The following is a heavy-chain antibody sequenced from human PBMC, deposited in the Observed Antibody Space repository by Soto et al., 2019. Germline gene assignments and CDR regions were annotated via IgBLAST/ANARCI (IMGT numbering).Heavy chain of an antibody. Sequence: GGSLRLSCAASGFTFSSYAMSWVRQAPGKGLEWVSAISGSGGSTYYADSVKGRFTISRDNSKNTLYLQMNSLRAEDTAVYYCAKPGPRVRVLYYFETGAREPWSPSPQ. J-gene: IGHJ4*02. CDR3: AKPGPRVRVLYYFET. V-gene: IGHV3-23*01. D-gene: IGHD3-10*01. CDR1: GFTFSSYA. CDR2: ISGSGGST.